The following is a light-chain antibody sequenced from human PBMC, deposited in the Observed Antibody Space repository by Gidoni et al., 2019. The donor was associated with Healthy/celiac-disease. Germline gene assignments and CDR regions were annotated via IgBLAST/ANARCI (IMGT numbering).Light chain of an antibody. J-gene: IGKJ4*01. CDR3: KQYGSP. V-gene: IGKV3-20*01. CDR2: GAS. Sequence: TQSPGTLSLSPGERATLSCRASQSVSSSYLAWYQQKPGQAPRLLIYGASSRATGIPDRFSGSGAGTDFTLTISRLEPEDFAVYYCKQYGSPFGGGTKVEIK. CDR1: QSVSSSY.